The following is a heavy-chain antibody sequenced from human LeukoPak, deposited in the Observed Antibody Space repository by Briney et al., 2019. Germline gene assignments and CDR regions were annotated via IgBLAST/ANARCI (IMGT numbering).Heavy chain of an antibody. CDR3: ARGYGSGNYPYYYGVDV. J-gene: IGHJ6*02. V-gene: IGHV4-39*01. CDR2: IYYSGST. D-gene: IGHD3-10*01. Sequence: SETLSLTCTVSGGSISSISSDWGCIRDPPWKGLEWIGRIYYSGSTYYNPSLKSRVTISVDTSKNQFSLNLSSVTAADTAVYYCARGYGSGNYPYYYGVDVWGQGTTVTVSS. CDR1: GGSISSISSD.